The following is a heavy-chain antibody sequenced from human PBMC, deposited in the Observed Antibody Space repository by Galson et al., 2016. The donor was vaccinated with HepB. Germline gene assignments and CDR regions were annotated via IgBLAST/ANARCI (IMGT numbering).Heavy chain of an antibody. CDR3: ARDKTYADYDGLFDY. D-gene: IGHD4-17*01. CDR2: ISGSSTSI. Sequence: SLRLSCAASGFTFSSYSMNWVRQAPGKGLEWVSYISGSSTSIIYADSVKGRYTISRDNAKNLLYLQMNGLRDEDTAVYYCARDKTYADYDGLFDYWGQGTLVTVSS. V-gene: IGHV3-48*02. CDR1: GFTFSSYS. J-gene: IGHJ4*02.